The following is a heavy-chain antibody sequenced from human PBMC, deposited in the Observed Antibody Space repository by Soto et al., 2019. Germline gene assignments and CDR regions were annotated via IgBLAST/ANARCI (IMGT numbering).Heavy chain of an antibody. D-gene: IGHD6-13*01. CDR3: ARGLEVAAAGLDDAFDI. V-gene: IGHV4-34*01. CDR2: INHSGST. Sequence: TLSLPCAVYGGSFSGYYWSWIRQPPGKGLEWIGEINHSGSTNYNPSLKSRVTISVDTSKNQFSLKLSAVTAADTAVYYCARGLEVAAAGLDDAFDIWGQGTMVTVSS. CDR1: GGSFSGYY. J-gene: IGHJ3*02.